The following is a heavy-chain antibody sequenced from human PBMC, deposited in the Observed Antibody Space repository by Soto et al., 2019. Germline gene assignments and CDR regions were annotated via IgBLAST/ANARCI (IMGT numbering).Heavy chain of an antibody. J-gene: IGHJ4*02. V-gene: IGHV3-30*18. CDR2: ISYDGSNK. Sequence: QVQLVESGGGVVQPGRSLRLSCAASGFTFSSYGMHWVRQAPGKGLEWVAVISYDGSNKYYADSVKGRFTISRDNSKNTLYLQMNSLRAEDTAVYYCAKWAIWFGELSTPNFDYWGQGTLVIVSS. D-gene: IGHD3-10*01. CDR1: GFTFSSYG. CDR3: AKWAIWFGELSTPNFDY.